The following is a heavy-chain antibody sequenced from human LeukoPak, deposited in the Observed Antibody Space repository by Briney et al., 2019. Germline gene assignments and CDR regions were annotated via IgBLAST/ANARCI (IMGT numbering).Heavy chain of an antibody. V-gene: IGHV1-18*01. J-gene: IGHJ4*02. CDR2: INTRSGDA. Sequence: ASVKVSCKASGYTFTNYGIAWVRQAPGQGLEWMGWINTRSGDAQLAHSLQARVTMTTDTSTSTASMELGGPGSDDTAVYYCARDTDFSIDYWGQGSLVTVSS. CDR1: GYTFTNYG. D-gene: IGHD2/OR15-2a*01. CDR3: ARDTDFSIDY.